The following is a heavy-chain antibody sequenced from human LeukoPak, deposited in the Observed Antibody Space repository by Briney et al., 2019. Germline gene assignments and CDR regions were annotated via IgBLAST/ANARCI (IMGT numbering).Heavy chain of an antibody. Sequence: PGGSLRLSCATSGFTFGNFDLHWVRQATGEGLEWVSAIGTAGDTYYPDSVKGRFTISRDNAKNSFYLQMNNLRAGDTAVYYCSRGGAPAGYAYDVWGHGTVVTVSS. CDR3: SRGGAPAGYAYDV. V-gene: IGHV3-13*01. J-gene: IGHJ3*01. CDR2: IGTAGDT. D-gene: IGHD6-13*01. CDR1: GFTFGNFD.